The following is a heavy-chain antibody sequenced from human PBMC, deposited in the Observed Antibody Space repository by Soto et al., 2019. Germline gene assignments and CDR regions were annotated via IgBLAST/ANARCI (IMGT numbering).Heavy chain of an antibody. D-gene: IGHD3-3*01. J-gene: IGHJ6*02. CDR2: ISTDGGGT. V-gene: IGHV3-23*01. CDR1: GFPFSRFA. CDR3: ARTTRSGSAPLIDV. Sequence: PGGSLRLSCDVSGFPFSRFAMTWVRQAPGKGLEWVSSISTDGGGTYYADSVKGRFTISRDNSRNTLYLQMTSLTAADTALYYCARTTRSGSAPLIDVRAQGTTVPVSS.